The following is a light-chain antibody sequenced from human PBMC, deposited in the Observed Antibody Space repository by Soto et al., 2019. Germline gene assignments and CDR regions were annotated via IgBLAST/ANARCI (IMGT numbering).Light chain of an antibody. CDR2: GAS. Sequence: EIVMTQSPATLSVSPGERATLSCRASQSVSSDLAWYHQKPGQAPRLLIYGASTRATGIPARFSGSGSGTEFTLTINSLQSEDFAVYYCQQYNNWPRTFGHGTKWIS. V-gene: IGKV3-15*01. CDR3: QQYNNWPRT. J-gene: IGKJ1*01. CDR1: QSVSSD.